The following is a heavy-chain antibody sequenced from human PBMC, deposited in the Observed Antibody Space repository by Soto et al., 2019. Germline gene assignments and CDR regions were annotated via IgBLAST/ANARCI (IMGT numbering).Heavy chain of an antibody. CDR2: ISSSSSYT. V-gene: IGHV3-11*03. Sequence: GGSLRLSCAASGFTFSDYYMSWIRQAPGKGLEWVSYISSSSSYTNYADSVKGRFTISRDNAKNSLYLQMNSLRAEDTAVYYCARKEGLGYCSGGSCQYSTYIDYWGQGTLVTVSS. D-gene: IGHD2-15*01. CDR1: GFTFSDYY. CDR3: ARKEGLGYCSGGSCQYSTYIDY. J-gene: IGHJ4*02.